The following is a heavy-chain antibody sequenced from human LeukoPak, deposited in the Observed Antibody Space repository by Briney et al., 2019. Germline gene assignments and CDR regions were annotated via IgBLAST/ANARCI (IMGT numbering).Heavy chain of an antibody. Sequence: ASVKVSCKASGNTFTTYDFNWVRPAPGQGFEWMGWMNPKTGRTGFAQKFRGRFTMTRNISINTAYLEVTNLRFEDTALYYCVTGVPWDWGQGSLITVSS. V-gene: IGHV1-8*01. D-gene: IGHD1-26*01. J-gene: IGHJ4*02. CDR2: MNPKTGRT. CDR1: GNTFTTYD. CDR3: VTGVPWD.